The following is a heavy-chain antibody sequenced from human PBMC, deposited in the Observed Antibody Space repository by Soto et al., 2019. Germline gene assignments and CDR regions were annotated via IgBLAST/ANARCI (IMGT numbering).Heavy chain of an antibody. Sequence: ASVKVSCKASGYTFTGYYMHWVRQAPGQGLEWMGWINPNSGGTNYAQKFQGWVTMTRDTSISTAYMELSRLRSDDTAVYYCARGGYSSSWFDAFDIWGQGTMVTVSS. CDR1: GYTFTGYY. D-gene: IGHD6-13*01. J-gene: IGHJ3*02. V-gene: IGHV1-2*04. CDR2: INPNSGGT. CDR3: ARGGYSSSWFDAFDI.